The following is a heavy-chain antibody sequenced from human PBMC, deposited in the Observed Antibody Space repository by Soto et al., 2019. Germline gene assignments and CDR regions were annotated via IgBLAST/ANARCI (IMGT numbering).Heavy chain of an antibody. J-gene: IGHJ4*02. CDR3: GPLPVSFSSSVDQ. V-gene: IGHV4-39*01. Sequence: PYETRRLPCIVSRGTYRGDSYYSCWLRKPPRKTLGPFGSINYRRGTWYNPSLKSRVPIYIDTSRHQVSLRLACLTAADPSLYFCGPLPVSFSSSVDQWGQGTLVTVSS. CDR1: RGTYRGDSYY. CDR2: INYRRGT. D-gene: IGHD6-25*01.